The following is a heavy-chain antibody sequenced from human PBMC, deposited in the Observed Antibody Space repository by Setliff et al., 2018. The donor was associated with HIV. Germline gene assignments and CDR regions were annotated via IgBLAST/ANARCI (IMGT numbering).Heavy chain of an antibody. CDR2: IYNSGNT. D-gene: IGHD6-19*01. J-gene: IGHJ4*02. CDR3: ARDGVQYSSGWNGYYCDY. V-gene: IGHV4-4*07. CDR1: GGSIGSHY. Sequence: SETLSLTCTVSGGSIGSHYWSWIRQPAGKGLEWIGRIYNSGNTNYNPSLKSRVNMSVDASKNQFSLNLKSVTAADTAVYYCARDGVQYSSGWNGYYCDYWGQGTLVTVSS.